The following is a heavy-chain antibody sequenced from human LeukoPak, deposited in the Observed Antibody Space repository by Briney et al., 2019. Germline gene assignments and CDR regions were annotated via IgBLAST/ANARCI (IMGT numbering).Heavy chain of an antibody. Sequence: PGGSLRLSCGGSGFIFSTYWMSWVRQAPGKGLEWVANIMQDGSEKNYVDSVKGRFTISRDNARNSLYLQMNSLRAEDTAVYYCAREVYSSSRPADAFDIWGQGAAVSVSS. J-gene: IGHJ3*02. V-gene: IGHV3-7*01. D-gene: IGHD6-13*01. CDR2: IMQDGSEK. CDR1: GFIFSTYW. CDR3: AREVYSSSRPADAFDI.